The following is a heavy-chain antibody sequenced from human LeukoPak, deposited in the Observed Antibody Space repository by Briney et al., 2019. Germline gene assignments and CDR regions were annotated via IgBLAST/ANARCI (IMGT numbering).Heavy chain of an antibody. CDR3: ARIGLTTSNFDY. D-gene: IGHD3-3*01. V-gene: IGHV3-23*01. J-gene: IGHJ4*02. CDR1: GFTFSTYA. Sequence: PGGSLILSCAPSGFTFSTYAMGWVRQAPGKGLEWVSSISANGAGAYYADSVKGRATISRDNSKNMLYLQMNSLRADDTAIYYCARIGLTTSNFDYWGQGTLVTVSS. CDR2: ISANGAGA.